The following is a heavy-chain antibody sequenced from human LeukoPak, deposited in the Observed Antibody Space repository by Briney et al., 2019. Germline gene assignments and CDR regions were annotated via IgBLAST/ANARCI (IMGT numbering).Heavy chain of an antibody. CDR3: AREGLRSAIDY. D-gene: IGHD4-17*01. Sequence: GGSLRLSCAASGFTVSSKYMSWVRQAPGKGLEWVSVIYSGGSTYYADSVKGRFTISRDNSKNTLYLQMNSLRAEDTAVYYCAREGLRSAIDYWGQGILVTVSS. CDR1: GFTVSSKY. CDR2: IYSGGST. V-gene: IGHV3-53*01. J-gene: IGHJ4*02.